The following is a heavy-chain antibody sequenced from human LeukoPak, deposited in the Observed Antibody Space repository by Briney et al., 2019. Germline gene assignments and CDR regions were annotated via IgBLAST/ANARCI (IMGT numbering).Heavy chain of an antibody. V-gene: IGHV3-73*01. CDR1: GFSFSGSA. D-gene: IGHD4-17*01. J-gene: IGHJ4*02. CDR2: IRSKVNSYAT. CDR3: TGYDFGDYASAY. Sequence: PPGGSLRLSYAASGFSFSGSAIHWVRQASGKGLEWVGRIRSKVNSYATAYAASVKGRFTISRDDSKNTAYLQMNSLKTEDTAVYYCTGYDFGDYASAYWGQGTLVTVSS.